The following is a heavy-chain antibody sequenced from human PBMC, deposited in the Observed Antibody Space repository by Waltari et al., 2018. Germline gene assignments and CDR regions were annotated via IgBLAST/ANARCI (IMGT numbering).Heavy chain of an antibody. Sequence: EVQLVESGGGLVQPGGSLRLSCAASGFIFNNYWMHWVRQAPGKGLVSVSHINTDGSITNYADSVKCRFTISRDNAKNTLFLQMNSLRAEDTAVYYCVMYSSSVLGDCWGQGTLVTVSS. V-gene: IGHV3-74*01. CDR1: GFIFNNYW. CDR2: INTDGSIT. CDR3: VMYSSSVLGDC. J-gene: IGHJ4*02. D-gene: IGHD6-13*01.